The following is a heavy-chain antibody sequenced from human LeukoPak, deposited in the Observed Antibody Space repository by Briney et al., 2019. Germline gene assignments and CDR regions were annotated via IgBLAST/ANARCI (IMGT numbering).Heavy chain of an antibody. D-gene: IGHD1-7*01. V-gene: IGHV4-39*01. CDR3: ARPSCQLGTTVFPWFDP. CDR2: IYYSGRT. Sequence: PSETLSLTCTVSGDSISTSNNYWGWVRQPPGERLEWLGSIYYSGRTYYNPSLKSRVTVSVDTSKNQFSLNLYSVTAADTAVYYCARPSCQLGTTVFPWFDPWGQGTLVTVSS. CDR1: GDSISTSNNY. J-gene: IGHJ5*02.